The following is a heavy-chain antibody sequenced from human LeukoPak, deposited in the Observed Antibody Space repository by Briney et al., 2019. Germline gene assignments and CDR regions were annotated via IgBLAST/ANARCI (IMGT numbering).Heavy chain of an antibody. Sequence: SVKVSCKASGGTFSSYAISWVRQAPGQGLEWMGGIIPIFGTANYAQKSQGRVTITADESTSTAYMELSSLRSEDTAVYYCARDIATGTTSRGNWFDPWGQGTLVTVSS. J-gene: IGHJ5*02. V-gene: IGHV1-69*13. CDR2: IIPIFGTA. CDR1: GGTFSSYA. CDR3: ARDIATGTTSRGNWFDP. D-gene: IGHD1-1*01.